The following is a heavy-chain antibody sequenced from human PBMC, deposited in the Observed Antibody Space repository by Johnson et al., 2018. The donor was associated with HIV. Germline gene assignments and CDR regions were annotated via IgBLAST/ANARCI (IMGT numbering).Heavy chain of an antibody. CDR3: ARGREGGNYQGGAFDI. Sequence: VQLVESGGGVVRPGGSLRLSCGASGFTFSSYWMSWVRQAPGKGLEWVANIKQDGSEKYYVDSVKGRFTISRDNAKNSLYLQMNSLRAEDTAVYYCARGREGGNYQGGAFDIGGQGTMVTVSS. CDR2: IKQDGSEK. J-gene: IGHJ3*02. CDR1: GFTFSSYW. V-gene: IGHV3-7*01. D-gene: IGHD1-26*01.